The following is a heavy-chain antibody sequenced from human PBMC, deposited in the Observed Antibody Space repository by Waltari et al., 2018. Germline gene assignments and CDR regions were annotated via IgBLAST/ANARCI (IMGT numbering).Heavy chain of an antibody. CDR2: VNPKSGST. D-gene: IGHD6-13*01. Sequence: QVQLVQSGAEVKKPGASVKISCKASGYTFTAYYMHWVLQAPGQGLEWMGWVNPKSGSTSFAQKFEGRVTMTSDTSIKTAYMELRTLRSDDTAVYYCAREGEGSTWFDYWGQGTLVTVSS. V-gene: IGHV1-2*02. J-gene: IGHJ4*02. CDR3: AREGEGSTWFDY. CDR1: GYTFTAYY.